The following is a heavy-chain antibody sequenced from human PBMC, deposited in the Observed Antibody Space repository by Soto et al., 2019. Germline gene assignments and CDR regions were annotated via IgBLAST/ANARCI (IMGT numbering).Heavy chain of an antibody. Sequence: QVQLVQSGAEVKKPGASVKVSCKASGYTFTSYGITWVRQAPGQGLEWMGWISTYNGNTNYSQKLQGRVTMTTDTSTRTAYMELRSLRSDDTAVYYCARDQSYGGAFDYWGQGTLVTVSS. CDR3: ARDQSYGGAFDY. D-gene: IGHD2-21*01. CDR2: ISTYNGNT. V-gene: IGHV1-18*01. J-gene: IGHJ4*02. CDR1: GYTFTSYG.